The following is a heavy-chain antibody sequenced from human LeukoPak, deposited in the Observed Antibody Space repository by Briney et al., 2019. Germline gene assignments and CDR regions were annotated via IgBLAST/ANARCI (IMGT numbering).Heavy chain of an antibody. J-gene: IGHJ6*02. CDR1: GFTFSSYA. D-gene: IGHD3-3*01. V-gene: IGHV3-23*01. Sequence: GGSLRLSCAASGFTFSSYAMSWVRQAPGKGLEWVSDISGSGGSTYYADSVKGRFTISRDNSKNTLYLQMNSLRAEDTAVYYCAKDLRHGSIFGVVTKYYYGMDVWGQGTTVTVSS. CDR3: AKDLRHGSIFGVVTKYYYGMDV. CDR2: ISGSGGST.